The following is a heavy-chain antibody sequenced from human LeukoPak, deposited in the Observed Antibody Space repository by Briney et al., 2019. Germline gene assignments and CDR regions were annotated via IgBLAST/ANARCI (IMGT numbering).Heavy chain of an antibody. Sequence: PSETLSLTCTVSGGSVSTSDYCWGWIRQSPVKGLEWIGHVFYTGKTNYNPSLRGRATISIDTSKNQFSLKLTYVTAADSAVYYCARVFDSWGQGTLVTVSS. CDR2: VFYTGKT. CDR1: GGSVSTSDYC. V-gene: IGHV4-39*07. CDR3: ARVFDS. J-gene: IGHJ4*02.